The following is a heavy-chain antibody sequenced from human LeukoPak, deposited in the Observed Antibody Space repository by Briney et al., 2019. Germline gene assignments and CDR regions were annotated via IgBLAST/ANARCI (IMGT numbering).Heavy chain of an antibody. D-gene: IGHD1-26*01. CDR3: ARDPGRENDAFDI. J-gene: IGHJ3*02. Sequence: GGSLRLSCAASGFTFSSYWMSWVRQAPGKGLEWVSYISSSSSYTNYADSVKGRFTISRDNAKNSLYLQMNSLRAEDTAVYYCARDPGRENDAFDIWGQGTMVTVSS. CDR1: GFTFSSYW. V-gene: IGHV3-21*05. CDR2: ISSSSSYT.